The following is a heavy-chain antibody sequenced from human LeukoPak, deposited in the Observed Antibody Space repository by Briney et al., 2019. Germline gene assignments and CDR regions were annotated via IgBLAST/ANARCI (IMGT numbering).Heavy chain of an antibody. CDR2: IYSGGST. Sequence: QPGGSLRLSCAASGFTVSSNYMSWVRQAPGKGLEWVSVIYSGGSTYYADSVKGRFTISRDNSKNTLYLQMNSLRAEDAAVYYCARGGPDTAMALTPFDYWGQGTLVTVSS. CDR1: GFTVSSNY. J-gene: IGHJ4*02. D-gene: IGHD5-18*01. CDR3: ARGGPDTAMALTPFDY. V-gene: IGHV3-66*01.